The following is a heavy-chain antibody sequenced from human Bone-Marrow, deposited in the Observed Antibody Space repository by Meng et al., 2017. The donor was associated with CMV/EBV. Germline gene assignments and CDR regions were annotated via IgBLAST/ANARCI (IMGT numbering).Heavy chain of an antibody. Sequence: SETLSLTCTVPGGSISSYYWSWIRQPPGKGLEWIGSIYYSGSTYYNQSLKSRVTISVDTSKNQFTLKLSSVTAADTDVYYCARDKAVGATTGFDPWGQGTLVTVSS. CDR1: GGSISSYY. V-gene: IGHV4-59*12. D-gene: IGHD1-26*01. CDR2: IYYSGST. CDR3: ARDKAVGATTGFDP. J-gene: IGHJ5*02.